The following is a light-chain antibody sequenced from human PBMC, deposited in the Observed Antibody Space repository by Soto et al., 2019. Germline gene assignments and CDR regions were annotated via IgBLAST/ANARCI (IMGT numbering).Light chain of an antibody. Sequence: QSALTQPASVSGSPGQPITISCTGTSSDVGAYNYVSWYQQYPGKAPKLMIYEVSNRPSGASNRFSGSKSGNMASLTISGLQAEDEADYYCSSYTSSSTRVFGTGTKVTVL. J-gene: IGLJ1*01. CDR3: SSYTSSSTRV. CDR1: SSDVGAYNY. CDR2: EVS. V-gene: IGLV2-14*01.